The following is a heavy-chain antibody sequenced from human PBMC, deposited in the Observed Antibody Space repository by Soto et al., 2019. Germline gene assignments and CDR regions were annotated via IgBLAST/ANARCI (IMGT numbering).Heavy chain of an antibody. CDR3: GRCRTDSYAMDV. CDR2: ISAYNGNT. J-gene: IGHJ6*02. V-gene: IGHV1-18*01. Sequence: AAVKISCKASGYTFTSYGISWVRQAPGQGLEWMGWISAYNGNTNYAQKLQGRVTMTTDMSTSTAYMELRSLRSDDTAVYYCGRCRTDSYAMDVWGQGTTFTVSS. D-gene: IGHD2-8*02. CDR1: GYTFTSYG.